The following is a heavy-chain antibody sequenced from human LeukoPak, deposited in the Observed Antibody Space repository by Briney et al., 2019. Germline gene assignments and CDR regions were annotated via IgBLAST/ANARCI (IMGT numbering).Heavy chain of an antibody. J-gene: IGHJ3*02. CDR1: GYTFTGYY. CDR2: INSNSGGT. CDR3: ARPAVITDAFDI. V-gene: IGHV1-2*02. Sequence: GASVKVSCKASGYTFTGYYMHWVRQALGQGLEWMGWINSNSGGTNYAQKFQGRVTMTRDTSISAAYMELSRLISDDTAVYYCARPAVITDAFDIWGQGTMVTVSS. D-gene: IGHD2/OR15-2a*01.